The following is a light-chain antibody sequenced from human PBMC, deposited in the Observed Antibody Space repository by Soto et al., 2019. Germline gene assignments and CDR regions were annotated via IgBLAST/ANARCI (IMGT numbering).Light chain of an antibody. CDR2: GAS. Sequence: EIVMTQSPLTLSVSPGERATLSCRASQGIGSFLAWYQQKPGQSPRLLIYGASTRATGIPPRFSGSGSGTEFTLTISSLQSEDFAVFYCQQSKRLPLPFGQGTNLEIK. CDR3: QQSKRLPLP. V-gene: IGKV3-15*01. CDR1: QGIGSF. J-gene: IGKJ2*01.